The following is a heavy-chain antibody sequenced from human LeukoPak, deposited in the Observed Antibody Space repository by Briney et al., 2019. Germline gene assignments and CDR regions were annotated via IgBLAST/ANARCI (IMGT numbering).Heavy chain of an antibody. CDR2: INHSGST. CDR3: ARSNMVRGVRALDY. J-gene: IGHJ4*02. CDR1: GGSFSGYY. D-gene: IGHD3-10*01. V-gene: IGHV4-34*01. Sequence: SETLSLTCAVYGGSFSGYYWSWIRQPPGKGLEWIGEINHSGSTNYNPSLKSRVTISVDTSKNQFSLKLGSVTAADTAVYYCARSNMVRGVRALDYWGQGTPVTVPS.